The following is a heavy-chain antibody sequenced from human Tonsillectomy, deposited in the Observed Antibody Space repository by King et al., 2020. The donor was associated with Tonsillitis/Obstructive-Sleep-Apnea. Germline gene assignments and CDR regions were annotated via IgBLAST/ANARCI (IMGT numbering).Heavy chain of an antibody. CDR3: ATGVRKIYYYYYYMDV. CDR2: INWNGGST. J-gene: IGHJ6*03. Sequence: VQLVQSGGGVVRPGGSLRLSCAASGFTFDDYGMSWVRQAPGKGLEWVSGINWNGGSTGYADSVKGRFTISRDNAKNSLYLQMNSVRAEDTALYYCATGVRKIYYYYYYMDVWGKGTTVTVSS. D-gene: IGHD6-6*01. V-gene: IGHV3-20*04. CDR1: GFTFDDYG.